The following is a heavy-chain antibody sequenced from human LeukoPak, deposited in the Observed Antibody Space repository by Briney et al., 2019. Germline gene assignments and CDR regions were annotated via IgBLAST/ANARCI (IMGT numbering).Heavy chain of an antibody. CDR2: IIAVLGIA. V-gene: IGHV1-69*10. CDR3: ARDYYGSGSYYKADY. Sequence: AASVKASCKASGGTFSSYAISWVRQAPGHGLECMGEIIAVLGIANYAQKFQGRVTITADKSTSTAYMELSSLRSEDTAVYYCARDYYGSGSYYKADYWGQGTLVTVSP. D-gene: IGHD3-10*01. CDR1: GGTFSSYA. J-gene: IGHJ4*02.